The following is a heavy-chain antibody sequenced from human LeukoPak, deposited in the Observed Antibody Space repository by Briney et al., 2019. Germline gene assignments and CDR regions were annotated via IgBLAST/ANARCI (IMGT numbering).Heavy chain of an antibody. Sequence: SVKVSCKASGGTFSSYAISWVRQAPGQGLEWMGRIIPIFGTANYAQKFQGRVTITTDESTSTAYVELSSLRSEDTAVYYCASRYNWNYDWFDPWGQGTLVTVSS. V-gene: IGHV1-69*05. J-gene: IGHJ5*02. D-gene: IGHD1-7*01. CDR2: IIPIFGTA. CDR3: ASRYNWNYDWFDP. CDR1: GGTFSSYA.